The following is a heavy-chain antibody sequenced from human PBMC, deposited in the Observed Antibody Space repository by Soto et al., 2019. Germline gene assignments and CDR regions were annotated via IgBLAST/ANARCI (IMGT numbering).Heavy chain of an antibody. V-gene: IGHV4-39*01. CDR1: GGSISSSSYY. Sequence: SETLSLTCTVSGGSISSSSYYWGWIRQPPGKGLEWIGSIYYSGSTYYNPSLKSRVTISVDTSKNQFSLKLSSVTAADTAVYYCARSGLRYCSGGSCYSVDYWGQGTLVTVSS. J-gene: IGHJ4*02. D-gene: IGHD2-15*01. CDR3: ARSGLRYCSGGSCYSVDY. CDR2: IYYSGST.